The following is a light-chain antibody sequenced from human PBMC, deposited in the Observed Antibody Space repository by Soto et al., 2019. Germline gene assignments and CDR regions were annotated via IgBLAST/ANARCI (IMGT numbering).Light chain of an antibody. CDR1: HSISSY. V-gene: IGKV1-39*01. CDR3: QQSYSTPRT. Sequence: DIKMTQSPSSLSSSVGDRATITCRASHSISSYLNWYQQKPGQAPKLLIYAASSLQSGVPSRFSGSGSGTDFTLTISSLQPEDFAAYYCQQSYSTPRTFGQGTKVDIK. CDR2: AAS. J-gene: IGKJ1*01.